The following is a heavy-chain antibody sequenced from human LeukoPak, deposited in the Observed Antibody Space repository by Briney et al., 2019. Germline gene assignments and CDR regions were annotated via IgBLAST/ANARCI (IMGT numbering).Heavy chain of an antibody. Sequence: GGSLRLSCAASGFTFSSYAMHWVRQAPGKGLEWVAVISYDGSNKYYADSVKGRFTISRDNSKNTLYLQMNSLRAEDTAVYYCARDSQYYYDSSGYYRRGAFDIWGQGTMVTVSA. CDR1: GFTFSSYA. J-gene: IGHJ3*02. D-gene: IGHD3-22*01. V-gene: IGHV3-30*04. CDR3: ARDSQYYYDSSGYYRRGAFDI. CDR2: ISYDGSNK.